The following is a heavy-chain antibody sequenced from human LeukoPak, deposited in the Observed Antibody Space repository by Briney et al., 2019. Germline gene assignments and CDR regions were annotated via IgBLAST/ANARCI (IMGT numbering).Heavy chain of an antibody. Sequence: LETLSLTCTVSGGSISSYYWSWIRQPPGKGLEWIGEINHSGSTNYNPSLKSRVTISVDTSKNQFSLKLSSVTAADTAVYYCARRLRYCSGGSCYSGYYYYMDVWGKGTTVTISS. CDR3: ARRLRYCSGGSCYSGYYYYMDV. D-gene: IGHD2-15*01. V-gene: IGHV4-34*01. J-gene: IGHJ6*03. CDR2: INHSGST. CDR1: GGSISSYY.